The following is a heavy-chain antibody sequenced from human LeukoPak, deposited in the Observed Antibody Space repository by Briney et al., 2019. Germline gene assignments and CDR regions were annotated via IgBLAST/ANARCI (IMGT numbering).Heavy chain of an antibody. Sequence: GGSLRLSCVASGFTFSDYAMHWVRQAPGRWLEWVALISHDGSDKHYAATVKGRFTISRDHSKNSLFLQMNSLRPDDTAVYYCAKDLERFNNDYYYMDVWGKGTTVTVSS. V-gene: IGHV3-30*18. CDR1: GFTFSDYA. J-gene: IGHJ6*03. CDR3: AKDLERFNNDYYYMDV. D-gene: IGHD1-1*01. CDR2: ISHDGSDK.